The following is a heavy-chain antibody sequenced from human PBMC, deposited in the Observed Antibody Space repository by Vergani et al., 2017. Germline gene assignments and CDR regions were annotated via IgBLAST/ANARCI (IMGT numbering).Heavy chain of an antibody. D-gene: IGHD1-14*01. J-gene: IGHJ4*02. CDR2: MYHSGTT. CDR1: GVSISSRSYY. CDR3: ARHQIGRYTEY. Sequence: QLQLQESGPGLVKPSATLSLTCTVSGVSISSRSYYWGGIRQPPGKGLEWIGSMYHSGTTYYNPSLKRRATLSVDTSKNQISLQVTSVTAADTAVYYCARHQIGRYTEYWGQGILVTVSS. V-gene: IGHV4-39*01.